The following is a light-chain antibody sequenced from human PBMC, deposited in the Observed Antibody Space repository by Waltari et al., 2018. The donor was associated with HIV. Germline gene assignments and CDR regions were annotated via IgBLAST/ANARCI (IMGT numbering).Light chain of an antibody. CDR2: EVS. CDR1: SSDGGGYNL. Sequence: QSALTQPASVSGSPGQSITISCTGTSSDGGGYNLVSWYQPHRGKPPKLFIYEVSKRPSGVSNRFAGSKSGDTASLTISGLQAEDEAYYYCCAYAGSTTYVIFGRGTKLTVL. J-gene: IGLJ2*01. V-gene: IGLV2-23*02. CDR3: CAYAGSTTYVI.